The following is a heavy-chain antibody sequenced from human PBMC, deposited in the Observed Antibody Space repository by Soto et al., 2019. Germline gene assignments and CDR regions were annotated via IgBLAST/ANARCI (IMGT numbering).Heavy chain of an antibody. D-gene: IGHD1-1*01. Sequence: QVQLVQSGAEVKKPGASVKVSCKASGYTFSDHDINWVRQASGQGPEWLGWMNPNSGDTGYAQNFQGRVTMTRDTSKRTAYMELSSLRSEDTAVYYCARVGGNWNHDYFDYWGQGTLVTVSS. CDR1: GYTFSDHD. CDR3: ARVGGNWNHDYFDY. J-gene: IGHJ4*02. V-gene: IGHV1-8*01. CDR2: MNPNSGDT.